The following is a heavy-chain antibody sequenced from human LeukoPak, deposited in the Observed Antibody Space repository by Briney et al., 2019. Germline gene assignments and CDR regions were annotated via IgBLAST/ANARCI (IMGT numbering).Heavy chain of an antibody. CDR3: ACLGTVTAFDY. CDR2: INSDGSST. J-gene: IGHJ4*02. Sequence: GGSLRLSCAASGFTFSSFTITWVRQAPGKGLEWVSRINSDGSSTSYADSVKGRFTISRDNAKNTLYLQMNSLRAEDTAVYYCACLGTVTAFDYWGQGTLVTVSS. CDR1: GFTFSSFT. D-gene: IGHD4-17*01. V-gene: IGHV3-74*01.